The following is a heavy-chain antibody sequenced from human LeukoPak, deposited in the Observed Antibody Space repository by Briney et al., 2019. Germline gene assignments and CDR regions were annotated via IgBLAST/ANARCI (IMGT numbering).Heavy chain of an antibody. D-gene: IGHD6-13*01. J-gene: IGHJ6*03. CDR2: ISGSGGST. V-gene: IGHV3-23*01. CDR3: AKVAAAARYYYYYMDV. CDR1: GFTFSDYG. Sequence: PGGSLRLSCAASGFTFSDYGMSWVRQAPGKGLEWVSAISGSGGSTYYADSVKGRFTISRDNSKNTLYLQMNSLRAEDTAVYYCAKVAAAARYYYYYMDVWGKGTTVTVSS.